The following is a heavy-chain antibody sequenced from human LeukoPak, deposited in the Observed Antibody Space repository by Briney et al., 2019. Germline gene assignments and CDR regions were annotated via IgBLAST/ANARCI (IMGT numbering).Heavy chain of an antibody. D-gene: IGHD4-23*01. CDR2: ISSSGTYI. CDR1: GFTFSSYS. V-gene: IGHV3-21*01. Sequence: GGSLRLSCAASGFTFSSYSMSWVRQAPGKGLEWVSFISSSGTYIYYADSMKGRFTISRDNAKNSLYLQMNSLRAEDTALYYCARNGGNSDFDYWGQGTLVTVSS. CDR3: ARNGGNSDFDY. J-gene: IGHJ4*02.